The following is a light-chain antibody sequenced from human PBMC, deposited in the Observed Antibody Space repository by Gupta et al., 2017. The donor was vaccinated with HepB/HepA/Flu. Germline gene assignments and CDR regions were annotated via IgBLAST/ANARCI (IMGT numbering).Light chain of an antibody. CDR2: SNN. Sequence: QSVLTQPPSASGTPGQRVTISCSGSSSNIGSNTVNWYQQLPRTAPKLLIYSNNQRPSGVPDRFSGSKSGTAASLAISGLQSEEEADYYCAAWDDSLNGRGVFGGGTKLTVL. V-gene: IGLV1-44*01. CDR3: AAWDDSLNGRGV. CDR1: SSNIGSNT. J-gene: IGLJ2*01.